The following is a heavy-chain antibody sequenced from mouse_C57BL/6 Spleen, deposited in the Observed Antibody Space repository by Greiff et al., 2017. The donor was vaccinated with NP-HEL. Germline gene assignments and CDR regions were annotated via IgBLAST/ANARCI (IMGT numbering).Heavy chain of an antibody. J-gene: IGHJ1*03. CDR1: GYTFTSYW. V-gene: IGHV1-69*01. CDR2: IDPSDSYT. Sequence: QVQLQQSGAELVMPGASVKLSCKASGYTFTSYWMHWVKQRPGQGLEWIGEIDPSDSYTNYNQKFKGKSTLTVDKSSSTAYMQLSSLTSEDSAVYYCARERYFDVWGTGTTVTVSS. CDR3: ARERYFDV.